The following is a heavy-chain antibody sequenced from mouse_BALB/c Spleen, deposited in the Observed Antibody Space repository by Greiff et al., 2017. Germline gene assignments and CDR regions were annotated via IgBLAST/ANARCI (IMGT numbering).Heavy chain of an antibody. Sequence: QVQLKQSGAELVRPGTSVKVSCKASGYAFTNYLIEWVKQRPGQGLEWIGVINPGSGGTNYNEKFKGKATLTADKSSSTAYMQLSSLTSDDSAVYVCARGDDYDYAYWGQGTLVTVSA. V-gene: IGHV1-54*01. CDR1: GYAFTNYL. CDR2: INPGSGGT. D-gene: IGHD2-4*01. J-gene: IGHJ3*01. CDR3: ARGDDYDYAY.